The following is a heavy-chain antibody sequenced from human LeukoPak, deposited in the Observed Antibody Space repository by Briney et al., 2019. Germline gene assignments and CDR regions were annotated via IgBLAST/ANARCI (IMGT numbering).Heavy chain of an antibody. V-gene: IGHV3-7*01. CDR3: ARDGGVSWFDP. Sequence: PGGSLRLSCAASGFSFSSYWMSWVRQAPGKGLEWVANIKQDGSEKYYVDSVKGRFTISRDNAKNALYLQMNSLRAEDTAVYYCARDGGVSWFDPWGQGTLVTVSS. J-gene: IGHJ5*02. CDR1: GFSFSSYW. CDR2: IKQDGSEK. D-gene: IGHD2-15*01.